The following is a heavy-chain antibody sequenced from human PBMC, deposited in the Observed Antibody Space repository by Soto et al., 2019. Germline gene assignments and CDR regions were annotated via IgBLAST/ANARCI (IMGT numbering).Heavy chain of an antibody. D-gene: IGHD6-6*01. Sequence: QVQLVESGGAWVQPGGPLRLPGPAPGLPLRDYAIHWSRQPPGKGLEWVTLISSDATNKYLADSVKGRFTISRDNSKNTLYLQMNSLRVEDAGLYYCARQGMAARKYYSTYLDVWGQGTTVIV. V-gene: IGHV3-30-3*01. J-gene: IGHJ6*02. CDR3: ARQGMAARKYYSTYLDV. CDR2: ISSDATNK. CDR1: GLPLRDYA.